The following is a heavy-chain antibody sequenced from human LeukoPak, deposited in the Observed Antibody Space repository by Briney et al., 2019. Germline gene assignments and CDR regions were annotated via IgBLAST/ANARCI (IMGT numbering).Heavy chain of an antibody. J-gene: IGHJ4*02. CDR2: IARDGGAN. D-gene: IGHD6-19*01. CDR3: AREATWGQWYFDH. CDR1: GFSVSNHG. V-gene: IGHV3-30*03. Sequence: GGSLRLSWVASGFSVSNHGMHWVRQAPGKGLEWVSVIARDGGANFYADSVKGRFTLSRDNSKNMFFLQITFLTVEDTAIYYCAREATWGQWYFDHWGQGTPVTVSS.